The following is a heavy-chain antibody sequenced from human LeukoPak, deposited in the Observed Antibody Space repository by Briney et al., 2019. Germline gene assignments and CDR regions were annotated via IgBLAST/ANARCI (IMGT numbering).Heavy chain of an antibody. CDR2: IYYSGST. D-gene: IGHD3-10*01. J-gene: IGHJ3*02. V-gene: IGHV4-38-2*02. CDR1: GASITGSYY. CDR3: ARDSGGSGSYGDAFDI. Sequence: KSSETLSLTCTVSGASITGSYYWAWIRQPPGKGLEWIGSIYYSGSTYYNPSLKSRVTISVDTSKNQFSLKLSSVTAADTAVYYCARDSGGSGSYGDAFDIWGQGTMVTVSS.